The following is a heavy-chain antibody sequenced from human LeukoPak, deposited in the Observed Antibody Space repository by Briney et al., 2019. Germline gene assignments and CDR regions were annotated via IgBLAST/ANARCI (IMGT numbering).Heavy chain of an antibody. V-gene: IGHV3-23*01. D-gene: IGHD5-12*01. J-gene: IGHJ4*02. Sequence: PGGSLRLSCAASGFTFSSYAMSCVRQAPGKGLEWVSSISSSGGSTYYADSVKGRFTISRDNSKTTLYLQMNSLRAEETAVYFCAKDFGSRGYTFWGQGTLVTVSS. CDR2: ISSSGGST. CDR1: GFTFSSYA. CDR3: AKDFGSRGYTF.